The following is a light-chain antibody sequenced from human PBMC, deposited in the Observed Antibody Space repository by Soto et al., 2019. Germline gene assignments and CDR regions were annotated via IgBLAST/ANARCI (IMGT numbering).Light chain of an antibody. CDR1: QSVSSN. CDR3: HKYNVLPLT. J-gene: IGKJ4*01. Sequence: EIVMTQSPANLSVSPGERATLSCRASQSVSSNLAWYQQKPGQTPKLLIYVASTSATGNPARFSGSGSVTEFTLTISSLQSEDFAVYYCHKYNVLPLTCGGGTKVEFK. V-gene: IGKV3-15*01. CDR2: VAS.